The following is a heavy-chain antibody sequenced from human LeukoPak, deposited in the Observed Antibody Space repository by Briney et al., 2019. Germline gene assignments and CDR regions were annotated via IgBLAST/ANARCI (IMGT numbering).Heavy chain of an antibody. CDR2: ISGRNGNS. CDR1: GYTFTPYG. D-gene: IGHD4-17*01. Sequence: ASVKVSCKASGYTFTPYGISWVRQAPGQGLEWMGWISGRNGNSEYAQKYLDRVTMTTDTSTSTAYMELRSLRSDDSAVYYCARCGADVTKFFAGWGQGTLGTVSS. CDR3: ARCGADVTKFFAG. J-gene: IGHJ4*02. V-gene: IGHV1-18*01.